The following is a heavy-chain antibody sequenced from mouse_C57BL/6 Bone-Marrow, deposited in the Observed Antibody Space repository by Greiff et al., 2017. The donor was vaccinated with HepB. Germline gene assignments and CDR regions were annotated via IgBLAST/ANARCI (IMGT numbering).Heavy chain of an antibody. Sequence: VKLMESGPELVKPGASVKISCKASGYAFSSSWMNWVKQRPGKGLEWIGRIYPGDGDTNYNGKFKGKATLTADKSSSTAYMQLSSLTSEDSAVYFCARSYARDYWGQGTTLTVSS. V-gene: IGHV1-82*01. CDR1: GYAFSSSW. D-gene: IGHD1-1*01. CDR3: ARSYARDY. CDR2: IYPGDGDT. J-gene: IGHJ2*01.